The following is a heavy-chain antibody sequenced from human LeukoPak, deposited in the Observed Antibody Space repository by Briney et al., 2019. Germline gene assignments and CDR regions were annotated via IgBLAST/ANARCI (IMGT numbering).Heavy chain of an antibody. CDR2: FDPEDGET. V-gene: IGHV1-24*01. J-gene: IGHJ3*02. Sequence: ASVKVSCKVSGYTLTELSMHWVRQPPGKGLEWMGGFDPEDGETIYGQKFQGRVTMTEDKSTDTAYMEMSSLRSEDTAVYYCATDRGLVSAAIRSHAFDIWGQGTMVTVSS. D-gene: IGHD2-2*02. CDR1: GYTLTELS. CDR3: ATDRGLVSAAIRSHAFDI.